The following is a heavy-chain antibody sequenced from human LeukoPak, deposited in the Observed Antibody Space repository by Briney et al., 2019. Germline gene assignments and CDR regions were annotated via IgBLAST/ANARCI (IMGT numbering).Heavy chain of an antibody. CDR1: GGSLSGYY. D-gene: IGHD5-12*01. V-gene: IGHV4-34*01. Sequence: SETLSLTCAVYGGSLSGYYWSWIRQPSGKGLEWIGEINHSGSTNYNPSLKSRVTISVDTSKNQFSLKLSSVTAADTAVYYCARGLATIITPGFDYWGQGTLVTVSS. CDR3: ARGLATIITPGFDY. J-gene: IGHJ4*02. CDR2: INHSGST.